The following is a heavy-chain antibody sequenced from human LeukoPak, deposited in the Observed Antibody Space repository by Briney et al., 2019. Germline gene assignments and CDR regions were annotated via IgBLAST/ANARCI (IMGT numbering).Heavy chain of an antibody. J-gene: IGHJ6*03. D-gene: IGHD6-19*01. V-gene: IGHV1-8*03. CDR3: ARARPPTRRTKADSSGSGYYYYYMDV. CDR1: GYTFTSYD. CDR2: MNPNSGNT. Sequence: ASVKVSCKASGYTFTSYDINWVRQATGQGLEWMGWMNPNSGNTGYAQKFQGRVTITRNTSISTAYMELSSLRSEDTAVYYCARARPPTRRTKADSSGSGYYYYYMDVWGKGTTVTVSS.